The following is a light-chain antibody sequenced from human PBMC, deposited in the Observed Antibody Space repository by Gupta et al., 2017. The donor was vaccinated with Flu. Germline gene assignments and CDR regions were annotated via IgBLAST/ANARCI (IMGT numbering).Light chain of an antibody. V-gene: IGKV3-20*01. J-gene: IGKJ2*03. CDR1: QSVSSSY. Sequence: EIVLTQSPGTLSLSPGERATLSCRASQSVSSSYLAWYQQKPGQAPRLLIYGASSRATGIPDRSSGSGSGTDFTLTISRLEPEDFAVYYCQQYGSSPQYSFGQGTKMEIQ. CDR2: GAS. CDR3: QQYGSSPQYS.